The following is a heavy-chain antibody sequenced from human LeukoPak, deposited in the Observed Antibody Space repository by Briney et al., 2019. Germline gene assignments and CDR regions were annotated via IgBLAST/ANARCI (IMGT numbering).Heavy chain of an antibody. V-gene: IGHV3-74*01. CDR2: INSDGGNT. Sequence: GGSLRLSCAASGFTFSSYWMHWVRQTPGKGLVWVSRINSDGGNTRYADSVKGRFAISRDNAKNTLYLQMNSLRAEDTAVYYCAREVGYSGGPNWFDPWGQGTLVTVSS. D-gene: IGHD1-26*01. CDR1: GFTFSSYW. J-gene: IGHJ5*02. CDR3: AREVGYSGGPNWFDP.